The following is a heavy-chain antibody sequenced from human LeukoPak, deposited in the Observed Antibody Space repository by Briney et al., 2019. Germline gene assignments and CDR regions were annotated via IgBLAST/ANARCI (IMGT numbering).Heavy chain of an antibody. Sequence: SETLSLTCTVSGGSISSYYWSWIRQPAGKGLEWIGRIYTSGNTNYNPSLKSRVTMSVDTSKNQFSLKLSSVTAADTAVYYCARAGYYETSGYPRYYFDARGQGTLVTVSS. CDR1: GGSISSYY. CDR2: IYTSGNT. J-gene: IGHJ4*02. V-gene: IGHV4-4*07. CDR3: ARAGYYETSGYPRYYFDA. D-gene: IGHD3-22*01.